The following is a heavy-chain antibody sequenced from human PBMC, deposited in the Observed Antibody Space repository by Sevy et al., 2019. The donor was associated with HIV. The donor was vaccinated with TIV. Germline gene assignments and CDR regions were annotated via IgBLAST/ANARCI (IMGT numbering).Heavy chain of an antibody. J-gene: IGHJ3*02. CDR3: ATAITAAGYAFDI. Sequence: GESLKISCKASGYSFTSYWIGWVRQMPGKGLEWMGIIYPRDSDTRYSPSFEGQVTISADKSISTAYLQWRRLKASDTAMHYCATAITAAGYAFDIWGQGTLVTVSS. D-gene: IGHD6-13*01. CDR2: IYPRDSDT. V-gene: IGHV5-51*01. CDR1: GYSFTSYW.